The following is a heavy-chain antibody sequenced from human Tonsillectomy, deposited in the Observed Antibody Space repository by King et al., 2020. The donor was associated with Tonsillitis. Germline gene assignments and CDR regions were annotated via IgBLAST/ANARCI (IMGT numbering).Heavy chain of an antibody. CDR1: GGSISSYY. CDR3: ARGREVVPRVGATTWFDY. D-gene: IGHD1-26*01. J-gene: IGHJ4*02. Sequence: QLQESGPGLVKPSETLSLTCTVSGGSISSYYWSWIRQPPGKGLEWIGYIYYSGSTNYNPSLKSRVTISVDTSKNQFSLKLSSVTAADTAVYYCARGREVVPRVGATTWFDYLGQGTLVTVSS. CDR2: IYYSGST. V-gene: IGHV4-59*01.